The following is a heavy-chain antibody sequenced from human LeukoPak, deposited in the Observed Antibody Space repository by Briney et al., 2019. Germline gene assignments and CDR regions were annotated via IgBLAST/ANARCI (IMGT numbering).Heavy chain of an antibody. CDR2: LYTSGTT. J-gene: IGHJ4*02. CDR3: ARERSTSGHYLAY. V-gene: IGHV3-66*01. Sequence: GGSLRLSCAVSGFSVSTKYMNWVRQAPGKGLEWVSVLYTSGTTYYADSVKGRFSISRDSSDNTLYLQMNSLRVEDTGVYYCARERSTSGHYLAYWGQGTLVTVSS. D-gene: IGHD5-12*01. CDR1: GFSVSTKY.